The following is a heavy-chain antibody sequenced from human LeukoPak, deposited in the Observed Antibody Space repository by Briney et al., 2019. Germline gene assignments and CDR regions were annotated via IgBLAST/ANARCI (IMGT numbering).Heavy chain of an antibody. J-gene: IGHJ6*02. CDR3: ASASLRYYYYYGMDV. CDR2: IYYSGST. D-gene: IGHD5-12*01. Sequence: SETLSLTCTVSGGSISSYYWSWIRQPPGKGLEWIGYIYYSGSTNYNPSLKSRVTISVDTSKNQFSLKLSSVTAADTAVYYCASASLRYYYYYGMDVWGQGTTVTVSS. V-gene: IGHV4-59*08. CDR1: GGSISSYY.